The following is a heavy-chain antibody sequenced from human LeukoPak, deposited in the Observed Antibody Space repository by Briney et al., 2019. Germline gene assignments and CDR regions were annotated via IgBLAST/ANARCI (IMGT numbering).Heavy chain of an antibody. CDR1: GFTFSSYA. D-gene: IGHD4-17*01. V-gene: IGHV3-23*01. CDR2: ISGSGGST. J-gene: IGHJ3*02. Sequence: PGGSLRLSCAASGFTFSSYAMSWVRQAPGKGLEWVSAISGSGGSTNYADSVKGRFTISRDNSKNTLYLQMNSLRAEDTAVYYCAKPLQGGDYGDAFDIWGQGTMVTVSS. CDR3: AKPLQGGDYGDAFDI.